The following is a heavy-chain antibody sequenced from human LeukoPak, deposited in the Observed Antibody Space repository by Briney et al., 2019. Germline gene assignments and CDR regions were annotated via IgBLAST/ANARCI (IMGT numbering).Heavy chain of an antibody. CDR2: ISAYSGNT. Sequence: GASVKVSCKASGYTFTSYGISWVRQAPGQGLEWMGWISAYSGNTNYAQKFQGRVTVTTDTSTSTAYMELRSLRSDDTAVYYCARDRGTWIQLWLIDYWGQGTLVTVSS. V-gene: IGHV1-18*01. D-gene: IGHD5-18*01. CDR3: ARDRGTWIQLWLIDY. CDR1: GYTFTSYG. J-gene: IGHJ4*02.